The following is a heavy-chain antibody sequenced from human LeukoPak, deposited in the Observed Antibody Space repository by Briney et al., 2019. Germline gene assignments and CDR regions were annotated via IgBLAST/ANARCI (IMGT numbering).Heavy chain of an antibody. J-gene: IGHJ4*02. V-gene: IGHV3-64D*06. D-gene: IGHD6-19*01. CDR3: VKPNLAVAGTRYFDS. Sequence: GGPLRLSCSASGFTFSSYPMHWVRQAPGKGLEYVSAINNYGDSTFHADSVKGRFTISRDNSKNTLYLQMSSLRAEDTAVYSCVKPNLAVAGTRYFDSWGQGTLVTVPS. CDR1: GFTFSSYP. CDR2: INNYGDST.